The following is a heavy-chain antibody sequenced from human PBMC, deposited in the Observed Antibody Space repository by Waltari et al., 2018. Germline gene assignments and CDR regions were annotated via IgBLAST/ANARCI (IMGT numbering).Heavy chain of an antibody. CDR2: TSHDESHK. CDR1: GFPFRTYT. Sequence: QVQLVESGGGVVQPGRSLRLSCAASGFPFRTYTLHWVRQDPGKGLEWVAVTSHDESHKYYADSVKGRFTISKDNSKNTLYLQMNSLSTEDTAMYYCARDDRDGLPDYFDFWGQGTLVTVSS. CDR3: ARDDRDGLPDYFDF. D-gene: IGHD2-8*01. J-gene: IGHJ4*02. V-gene: IGHV3-30*01.